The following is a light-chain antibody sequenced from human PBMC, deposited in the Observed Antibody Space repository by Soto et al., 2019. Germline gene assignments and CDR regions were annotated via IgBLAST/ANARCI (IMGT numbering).Light chain of an antibody. J-gene: IGLJ1*01. V-gene: IGLV2-14*01. CDR1: TRDIAGYNY. CDR2: QVT. Sequence: QSALTQPASVSGSLGQSITISCTGTTRDIAGYNYFSWYQQLPGKAPKLMIYQVTIRPSGISNRFSGSKSGNTASLTISGLQAEDEADYYCTSFSSSTSLYVFGTGTKVTVL. CDR3: TSFSSSTSLYV.